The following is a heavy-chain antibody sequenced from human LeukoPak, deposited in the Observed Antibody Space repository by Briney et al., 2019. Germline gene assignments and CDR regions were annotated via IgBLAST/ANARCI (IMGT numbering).Heavy chain of an antibody. CDR1: GFTFSSYS. V-gene: IGHV3-15*01. CDR2: IKSKTDGGTA. CDR3: TTDFSSGWYWGGY. J-gene: IGHJ4*02. Sequence: GGSLRLSCAASGFTFSSYSMNWVRQAPGKGLEWVGRIKSKTDGGTADYAAPVKGRFTISRDDSKNTLYLQMNSLKTEDTAVYYCTTDFSSGWYWGGYWGQGTLVTVSS. D-gene: IGHD6-19*01.